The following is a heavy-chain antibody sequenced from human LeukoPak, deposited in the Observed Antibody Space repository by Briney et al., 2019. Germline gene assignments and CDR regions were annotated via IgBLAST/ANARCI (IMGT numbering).Heavy chain of an antibody. Sequence: PGGSLRLSCAASGFTFSSYAMHWVRQAPGKGLEWVAVISYDGSNKYYADSVKGRFTISRDNSKNTLYLQMNSLRAEDTAVYYCASGYYDILTGYSMTHFDYWGQGTLVTVSS. CDR3: ASGYYDILTGYSMTHFDY. CDR1: GFTFSSYA. CDR2: ISYDGSNK. V-gene: IGHV3-30*04. J-gene: IGHJ4*02. D-gene: IGHD3-9*01.